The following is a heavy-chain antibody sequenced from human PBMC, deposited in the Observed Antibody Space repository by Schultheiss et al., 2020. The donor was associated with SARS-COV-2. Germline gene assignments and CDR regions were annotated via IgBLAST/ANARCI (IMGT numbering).Heavy chain of an antibody. V-gene: IGHV4-34*01. CDR2: IYYSGST. J-gene: IGHJ4*02. Sequence: SQTLSLTCAVYGGSFSGYYWSWIRQPPGKGLEWIGYIYYSGSTYYNPSLKSRVTISVDTSKNQFSLKLSSVTAADTAVYYCARDGYYDSSGYYLYYFDYWGQGTLVTVSS. CDR3: ARDGYYDSSGYYLYYFDY. D-gene: IGHD3-22*01. CDR1: GGSFSGYY.